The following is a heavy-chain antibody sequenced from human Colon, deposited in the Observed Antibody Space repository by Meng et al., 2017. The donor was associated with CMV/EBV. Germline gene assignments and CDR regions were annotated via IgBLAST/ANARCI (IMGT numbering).Heavy chain of an antibody. CDR1: GFTFDDYA. J-gene: IGHJ4*02. CDR3: AKGGEAAAGTADY. CDR2: ISWNSGSI. D-gene: IGHD6-13*01. V-gene: IGHV3-9*03. Sequence: SLKISCAASGFTFDDYAMHWVRQVPGKGLEWVSGISWNSGSIGYADSVKGRFTISRDNAKNSLYLQMNSLRAEDMALYYCAKGGEAAAGTADYWGQGTLVTVSS.